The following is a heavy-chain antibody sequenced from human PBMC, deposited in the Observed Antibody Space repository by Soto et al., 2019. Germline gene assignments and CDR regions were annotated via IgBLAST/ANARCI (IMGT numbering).Heavy chain of an antibody. J-gene: IGHJ4*02. D-gene: IGHD3-10*01. CDR3: AKDQLWFGELSGAVDY. V-gene: IGHV3-30*18. CDR1: GFTFSSYG. CDR2: ISYDGSNK. Sequence: GGSLRLSCAASGFTFSSYGMHWVRQAPGKGLEWVAVISYDGSNKYYAESVKGRYTISRDNSKNTFFLQMNCLRVEDTAVYYCAKDQLWFGELSGAVDYWGQGT.